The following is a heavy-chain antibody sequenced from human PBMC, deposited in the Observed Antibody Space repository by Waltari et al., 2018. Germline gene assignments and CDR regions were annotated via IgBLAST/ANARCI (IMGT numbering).Heavy chain of an antibody. CDR1: GFLFSDHY. J-gene: IGHJ4*02. V-gene: IGHV3-72*01. Sequence: EVPLVESGGGLVQPGGALRLSCSASGFLFSDHYRDWIRQAPGQGLEWVARTRDKANGHTTEYVASVKGRFTVSRDDSKNSLYLQMNSLKTEDTALYYCVRSKAGAGNFDYWGKGTLVTVSS. CDR2: TRDKANGHTT. CDR3: VRSKAGAGNFDY. D-gene: IGHD1-26*01.